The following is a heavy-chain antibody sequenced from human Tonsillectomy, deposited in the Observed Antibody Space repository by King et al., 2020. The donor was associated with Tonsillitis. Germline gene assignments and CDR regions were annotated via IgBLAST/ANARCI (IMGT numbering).Heavy chain of an antibody. Sequence: VQLVESGGGLVQPGGSLRLSCAASGFTFSNYAMSWVRQAPGKGLEWVSAISGSDGSTCYADSVKGRFTISRDNSKNTLYLQMDSLRAEDTAVYYCAKTSYSSSCGMDVWGQGTTVTVSS. V-gene: IGHV3-23*04. CDR1: GFTFSNYA. D-gene: IGHD6-6*01. J-gene: IGHJ6*02. CDR3: AKTSYSSSCGMDV. CDR2: ISGSDGST.